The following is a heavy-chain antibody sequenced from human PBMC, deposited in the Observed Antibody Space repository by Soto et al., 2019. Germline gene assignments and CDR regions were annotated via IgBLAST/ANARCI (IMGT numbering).Heavy chain of an antibody. D-gene: IGHD5-18*01. V-gene: IGHV5-51*01. CDR1: GFSFTSQW. CDR3: ARQSGETYTPMDH. CDR2: VYPSDSHT. J-gene: IGHJ4*02. Sequence: GESLKISCKGSGFSFTSQWIAWVRQMPGKGLEWMGTVYPSDSHTRYSPSFQGQVTISADKSISTAYLQWNSLKASDTAMYYCARQSGETYTPMDHWGQGTLVTVSS.